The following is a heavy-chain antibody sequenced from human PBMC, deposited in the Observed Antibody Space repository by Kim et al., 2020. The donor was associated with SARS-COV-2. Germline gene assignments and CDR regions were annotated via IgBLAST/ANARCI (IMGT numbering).Heavy chain of an antibody. V-gene: IGHV4-59*01. J-gene: IGHJ4*02. CDR2: IYYSGST. CDR1: GGSISSYY. CDR3: ASSITIFGVVIFLGY. D-gene: IGHD3-3*01. Sequence: SETLSLTCTVSGGSISSYYWSWIRQPPGKGLEWIGYIYYSGSTNYNPSLKSRVTISVDTSKNQFSLKLSSVTAADTAVYYCASSITIFGVVIFLGYWGQGTLVTVSS.